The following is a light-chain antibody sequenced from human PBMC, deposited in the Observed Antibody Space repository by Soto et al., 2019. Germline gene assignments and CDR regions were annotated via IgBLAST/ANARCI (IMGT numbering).Light chain of an antibody. CDR2: RNK. Sequence: QSVLTQPPSASGTPGQRVTISCSGSSSNIGSNYVYWYQQLPGTAPKLLIYRNKQRPSGIPDRFSGSKSGTSASLAISGLRSTDEADYYCAAWDDSLSGPVFGGGTQLTVL. V-gene: IGLV1-47*01. CDR1: SSNIGSNY. J-gene: IGLJ7*01. CDR3: AAWDDSLSGPV.